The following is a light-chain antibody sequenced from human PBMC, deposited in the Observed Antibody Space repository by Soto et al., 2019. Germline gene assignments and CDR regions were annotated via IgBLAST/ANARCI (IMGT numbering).Light chain of an antibody. CDR1: QSVSDN. CDR2: SAS. CDR3: QQYNDWPIT. J-gene: IGKJ5*01. V-gene: IGKV3-15*01. Sequence: EIIMTQSPATLSVSPGERVTLSCMASQSVSDNVARYQQRPGQSPRLLMHSASARAAGLPARFSGSGSGTEFSLSIHSLQSEDFAVYFCQQYNDWPITFGQGTRLEIK.